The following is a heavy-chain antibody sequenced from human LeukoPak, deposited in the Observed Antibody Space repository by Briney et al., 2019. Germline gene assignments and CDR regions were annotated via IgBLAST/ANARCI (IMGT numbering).Heavy chain of an antibody. CDR3: ARYTITRVRGFIIPFKIDY. D-gene: IGHD3-10*01. J-gene: IGHJ4*02. V-gene: IGHV5-51*01. CDR1: GYSFTSSW. CDR2: IFPGDSDT. Sequence: GEPLKISCQGSGYSFTSSWIGWVRQMHGKGLGWLGIIFPGDSDTRYSPSFPGQVTISADKSICTAYLRSSTLEASAAALYYWARYTITRVRGFIIPFKIDYWGQGTLVTVSS.